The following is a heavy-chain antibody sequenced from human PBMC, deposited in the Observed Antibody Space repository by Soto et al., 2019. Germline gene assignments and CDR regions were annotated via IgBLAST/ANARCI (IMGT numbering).Heavy chain of an antibody. J-gene: IGHJ4*02. Sequence: EVQLLESGGGLVQPGGSLRLSCAASGFTFSSYAMSWVRQAPGKGLEWVSAISGSGGSTYYADSVKGRFTISRDNSKNTLYLQMNSLRAEDTAVYYCASLYYDILTGYYTSVPHFNYWGQGTLVTVSS. D-gene: IGHD3-9*01. CDR1: GFTFSSYA. CDR3: ASLYYDILTGYYTSVPHFNY. CDR2: ISGSGGST. V-gene: IGHV3-23*01.